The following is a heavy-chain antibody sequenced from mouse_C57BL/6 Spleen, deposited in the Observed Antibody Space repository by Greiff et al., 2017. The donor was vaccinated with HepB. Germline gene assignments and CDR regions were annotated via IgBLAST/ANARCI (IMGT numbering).Heavy chain of an antibody. CDR3: AREYYGSSYRDAMDY. CDR2: INYDGSST. CDR1: GFTFSDYY. D-gene: IGHD1-1*01. V-gene: IGHV5-16*01. J-gene: IGHJ4*01. Sequence: DVMLVESEGGLVQPGSSMKLSCTASGFTFSDYYMAWVRQVPEKGLEWVANINYDGSSTYYLDSLKSRFIISRDNAKNILYLQMSSLKSEDTATYYCAREYYGSSYRDAMDYWGQGTSVTVSS.